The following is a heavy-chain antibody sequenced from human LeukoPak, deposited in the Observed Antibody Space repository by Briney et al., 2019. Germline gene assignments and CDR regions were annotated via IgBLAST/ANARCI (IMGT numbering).Heavy chain of an antibody. CDR1: GFTFSSYA. CDR2: ISGSGGST. Sequence: GGSLRLSCAASGFTFSSYAMSWVRQAPGKGLEWVSAISGSGGSTYYADSVKGRFTISRDNSKNTLYLQMNSLRAEDTAVYYCAAGVVVAATPSYFDYWGQGTLVTVSS. J-gene: IGHJ4*02. D-gene: IGHD2-15*01. CDR3: AAGVVVAATPSYFDY. V-gene: IGHV3-23*01.